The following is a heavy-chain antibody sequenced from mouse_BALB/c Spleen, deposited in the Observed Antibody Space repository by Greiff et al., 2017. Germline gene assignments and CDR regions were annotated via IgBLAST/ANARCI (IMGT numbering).Heavy chain of an antibody. J-gene: IGHJ4*01. V-gene: IGHV5-9-3*01. CDR3: ARPITTATNYYAMDY. CDR2: ISSGGSYT. CDR1: GFTFSSYA. Sequence: EVQRVESGGGLVKPGGSLKLSCAASGFTFSSYAMSWVRQTPEKRLEWVATISSGGSYTYYPDSVKGRFTISRDNAKNTLYLQMSSLRSEDTAMYYCARPITTATNYYAMDYWGQGTSVTVSS. D-gene: IGHD1-2*01.